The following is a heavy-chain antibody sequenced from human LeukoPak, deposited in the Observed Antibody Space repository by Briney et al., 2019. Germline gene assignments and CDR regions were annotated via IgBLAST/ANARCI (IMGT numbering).Heavy chain of an antibody. CDR3: FCGSYRVAFDI. D-gene: IGHD1-26*01. J-gene: IGHJ3*02. Sequence: PSETLSLTCTVSGGSISSGSYYWSWIRQPAGKGLEWIGRIYTSGSTNYNPSLKRRVTISVDTSKNQFSLKLSSVTAADTAVYYCFCGSYRVAFDIWGQGTMVTVSS. CDR2: IYTSGST. V-gene: IGHV4-61*02. CDR1: GGSISSGSYY.